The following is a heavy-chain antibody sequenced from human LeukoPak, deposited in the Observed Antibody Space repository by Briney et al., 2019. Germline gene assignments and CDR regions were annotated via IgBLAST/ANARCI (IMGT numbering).Heavy chain of an antibody. CDR3: ATWPPFFSRRTTMDTAMVSYYYYGMDV. CDR2: ISAYNGNT. V-gene: IGHV1-18*01. D-gene: IGHD5-18*01. J-gene: IGHJ6*02. Sequence: GASVKVSCKASGYTFTSYGISWVRQAPGQGLEWMGWISAYNGNTNYAQKLQGRVTMTTDTSTSTAYMELRSLRSDDTAVYYCATWPPFFSRRTTMDTAMVSYYYYGMDVWGQGTTVTVSS. CDR1: GYTFTSYG.